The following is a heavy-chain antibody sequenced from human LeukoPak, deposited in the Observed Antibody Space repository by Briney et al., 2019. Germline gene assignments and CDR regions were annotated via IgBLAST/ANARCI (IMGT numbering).Heavy chain of an antibody. Sequence: PGGSLSLSCSASAFTFGDFIMGWVPPGPGKGREGGMFIRSKAYGGTTEYGASVKCTFIISRDDSKSIAYLQMNSLKTEDTAVYYCTSAPVYCSSTSCYGLYFDYWGQGTLVTVSS. CDR3: TSAPVYCSSTSCYGLYFDY. V-gene: IGHV3-49*04. J-gene: IGHJ4*02. CDR1: AFTFGDFI. CDR2: IRSKAYGGTT. D-gene: IGHD2-2*01.